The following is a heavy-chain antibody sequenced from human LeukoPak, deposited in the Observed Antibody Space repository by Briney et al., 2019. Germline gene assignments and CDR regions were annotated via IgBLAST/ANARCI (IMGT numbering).Heavy chain of an antibody. V-gene: IGHV1-2*02. CDR2: INPNSGGT. Sequence: ASVKVSCKASGYTFTGYYMHWVRQAPGQGLEWMGWINPNSGGTNFAQKFQGRVTMTRDTSITTAYVELSRLRSDDTAVYYCARVRPSAPPYYYYYYMDVWGKGTTVTVSS. J-gene: IGHJ6*03. CDR3: ARVRPSAPPYYYYYYMDV. CDR1: GYTFTGYY.